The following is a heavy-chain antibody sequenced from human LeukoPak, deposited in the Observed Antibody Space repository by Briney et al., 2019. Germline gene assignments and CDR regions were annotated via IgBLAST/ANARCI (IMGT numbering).Heavy chain of an antibody. CDR3: ARLRFLEWFPRAFDI. CDR2: IYYSGST. J-gene: IGHJ3*02. CDR1: GGSISSYY. D-gene: IGHD3-3*01. V-gene: IGHV4-59*08. Sequence: KSSETLSLTCTVSGGSISSYYWSWIRQPPGKGLEWIGYIYYSGSTNYNPSLKSRVTISVDTSKNQFSLKLSSVTAADTAVYYCARLRFLEWFPRAFDIWGQGTMVTVSS.